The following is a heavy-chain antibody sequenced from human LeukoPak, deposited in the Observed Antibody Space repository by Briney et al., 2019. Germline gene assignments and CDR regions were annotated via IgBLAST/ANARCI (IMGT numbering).Heavy chain of an antibody. CDR1: GFTFSSYS. V-gene: IGHV3-21*01. J-gene: IGHJ4*02. Sequence: GGSLRLSCAASGFTFSSYSMNWVRQAPGKGLEWVSSISSSSSYIYYADSVKGRFTISRDNAKNSLYLQMNSLRDEDTAVYYCARGFDYYDSSGYGFDYWGQGTLVTVSS. D-gene: IGHD3-22*01. CDR3: ARGFDYYDSSGYGFDY. CDR2: ISSSSSYI.